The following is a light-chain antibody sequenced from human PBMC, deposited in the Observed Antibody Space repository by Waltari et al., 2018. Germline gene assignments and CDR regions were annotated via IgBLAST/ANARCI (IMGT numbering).Light chain of an antibody. J-gene: IGLJ1*01. Sequence: QSVLTQPPSVSGAPGQRVTISCTGSSSNIGAGYDVHWYQQFPGTAPRPLIRASNNRPSGVPDRFAGSTSGASASLAVTGLQAEDEADYFCQSFDSSLSSHVFGTGTKVTVL. V-gene: IGLV1-40*01. CDR1: SSNIGAGYD. CDR2: ASN. CDR3: QSFDSSLSSHV.